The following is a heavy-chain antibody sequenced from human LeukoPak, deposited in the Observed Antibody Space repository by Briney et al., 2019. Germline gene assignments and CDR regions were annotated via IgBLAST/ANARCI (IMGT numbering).Heavy chain of an antibody. V-gene: IGHV1-8*01. CDR1: GYTFTSYD. CDR2: MYPNSGNT. Sequence: ASVKVSCKASGYTFTSYDINWVRQATGQGLEWMGWMYPNSGNTGYAQKFQGRVTMTRNTSISTAYMELSSLRSEDTAVYYCARVRGVARRPRWFDPWGQGTLVTVSS. D-gene: IGHD2-15*01. J-gene: IGHJ5*02. CDR3: ARVRGVARRPRWFDP.